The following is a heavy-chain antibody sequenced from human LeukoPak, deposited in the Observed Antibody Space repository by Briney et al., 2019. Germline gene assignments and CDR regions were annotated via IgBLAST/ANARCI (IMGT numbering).Heavy chain of an antibody. D-gene: IGHD6-19*01. CDR1: GFTFSSYA. CDR3: AKNEAVAGTSGYFQH. V-gene: IGHV3-23*01. J-gene: IGHJ1*01. CDR2: ISGSGGST. Sequence: GSLRLSCAASGFTFSSYAMSWVRPAPGKGLEWVSAISGSGGSTYYADSVEGRFTISRDNSKNTLYLQMNSLRAEDTAVYYCAKNEAVAGTSGYFQHWGQGTLVTVSS.